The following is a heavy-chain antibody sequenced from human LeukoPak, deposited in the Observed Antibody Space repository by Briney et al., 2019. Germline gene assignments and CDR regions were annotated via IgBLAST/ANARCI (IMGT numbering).Heavy chain of an antibody. D-gene: IGHD2-15*01. CDR3: ASRYCNGGGCSNLLDFFDY. CDR2: INPNSGRT. V-gene: IGHV1-2*02. CDR1: GYTFTGYY. J-gene: IGHJ4*02. Sequence: ASAKVSCKASGYTFTGYYIHWVRQAPGQGPEWMGWINPNSGRTNYAQKFQGRVTMTRDTSISTAYMELSSLRSDDTAVYYCASRYCNGGGCSNLLDFFDYWGQGALVTVSS.